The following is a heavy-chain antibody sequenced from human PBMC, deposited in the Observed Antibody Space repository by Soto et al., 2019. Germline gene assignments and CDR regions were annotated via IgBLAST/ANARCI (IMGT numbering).Heavy chain of an antibody. CDR3: ARSASGSYYDYVWGSYRYALFDY. CDR2: IYYSGST. D-gene: IGHD3-16*02. Sequence: SETLSLTCTVSGGSISSGGYYWSWIRQHPGKGLEWIGYIYYSGSTYYNPSLKSRVTISVDTSKNQFSLKLSSVTAADTAVYYCARSASGSYYDYVWGSYRYALFDYWGQGTLVTVSS. CDR1: GGSISSGGYY. V-gene: IGHV4-31*03. J-gene: IGHJ4*02.